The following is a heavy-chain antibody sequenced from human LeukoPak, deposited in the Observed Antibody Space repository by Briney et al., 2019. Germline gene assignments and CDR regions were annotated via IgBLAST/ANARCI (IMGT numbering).Heavy chain of an antibody. CDR3: ARASKTVAGLRY. D-gene: IGHD6-19*01. Sequence: PGRSLRLSCAASGFTFSSYAMHWVRQAPGKGLEWVAVISYDGSNKYYADSVKGRFTISRDNSKNTLYLQMNSLRAEDTAVYYCARASKTVAGLRYWGQGTLVTVSS. J-gene: IGHJ4*02. CDR2: ISYDGSNK. CDR1: GFTFSSYA. V-gene: IGHV3-30*04.